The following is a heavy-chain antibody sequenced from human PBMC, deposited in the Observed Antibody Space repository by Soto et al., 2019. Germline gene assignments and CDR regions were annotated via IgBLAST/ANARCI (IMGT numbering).Heavy chain of an antibody. J-gene: IGHJ3*02. D-gene: IGHD3-22*01. CDR1: GGSFSGYY. CDR2: INHSGST. CDR3: ARGSYCDSSGYYHDAFDI. Sequence: PSETLFLTCAVYGGSFSGYYWSWIRQPPGKGLEWIGEINHSGSTNYNPSLKSRVTISVDTSKNQFSLKLSSVTAADTAVYYCARGSYCDSSGYYHDAFDIWGQGTMVTVSS. V-gene: IGHV4-34*01.